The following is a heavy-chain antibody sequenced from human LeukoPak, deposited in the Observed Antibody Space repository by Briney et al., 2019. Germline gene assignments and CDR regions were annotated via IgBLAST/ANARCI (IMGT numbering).Heavy chain of an antibody. D-gene: IGHD6-13*01. V-gene: IGHV1-2*02. Sequence: ASVKVSCKASGYSFTGYYMHWVRQAPGQGLEWMGWINPYSGGTNYAQKFQGRVTMTRDTSISTAYMELSRLRSDDTAVYYCARDLSSSRATYYYYYMDVWGKGTTVTISS. CDR2: INPYSGGT. CDR3: ARDLSSSRATYYYYYMDV. CDR1: GYSFTGYY. J-gene: IGHJ6*03.